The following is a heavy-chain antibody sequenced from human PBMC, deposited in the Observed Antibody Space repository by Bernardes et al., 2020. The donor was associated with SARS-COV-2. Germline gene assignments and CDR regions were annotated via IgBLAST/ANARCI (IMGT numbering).Heavy chain of an antibody. J-gene: IGHJ4*02. V-gene: IGHV3-30*18. CDR3: ANGQVYRDVDY. D-gene: IGHD1-26*01. CDR1: GFTFSSYG. CDR2: ISYDGSNK. Sequence: GSLRLSCAASGFTFSSYGMHWVRQAPGKGLEWVAVISYDGSNKYYADSVKGRFTISRDNSKNTLYLQMNSLRAEDTAVYYCANGQVYRDVDYWGQGTLVTVSS.